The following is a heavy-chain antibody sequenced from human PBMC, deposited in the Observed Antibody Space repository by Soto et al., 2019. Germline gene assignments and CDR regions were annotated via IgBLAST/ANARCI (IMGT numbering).Heavy chain of an antibody. J-gene: IGHJ4*02. Sequence: SETLSLTCAVSGGSISSGGYSWSWIRQPPGKGLEWIGYIYRSGSTYYNPSLKSRVTISVDRSKNQFSLKLSSVTAADTAVYYCARAGGYTFDYWGQGTLVTVSS. CDR1: GGSISSGGYS. CDR2: IYRSGST. V-gene: IGHV4-30-2*01. CDR3: ARAGGYTFDY. D-gene: IGHD3-10*01.